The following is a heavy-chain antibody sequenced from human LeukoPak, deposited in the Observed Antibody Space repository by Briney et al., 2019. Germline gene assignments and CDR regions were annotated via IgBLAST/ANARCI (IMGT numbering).Heavy chain of an antibody. CDR3: ARGGYSLYFDY. V-gene: IGHV1-18*01. D-gene: IGHD5-18*01. CDR1: GYTFTSYG. CDR2: ISAYNGNT. J-gene: IGHJ4*02. Sequence: ASVKVSCKASGYTFTSYGINWVRQAPGQALEWMGWISAYNGNTNYAQKFQGRVTMTTDTSTSTAYRELRSLRSDDTAVYYCARGGYSLYFDYWGQGTLVTVSS.